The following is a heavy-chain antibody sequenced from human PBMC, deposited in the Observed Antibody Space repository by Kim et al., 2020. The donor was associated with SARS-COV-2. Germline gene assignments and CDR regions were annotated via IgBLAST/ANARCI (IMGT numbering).Heavy chain of an antibody. CDR2: INPNSGGT. J-gene: IGHJ4*02. CDR3: ARDGGYCSGGSCYYGGDFDY. CDR1: GYTFTGYY. V-gene: IGHV1-2*02. Sequence: ASVKVSCKASGYTFTGYYMHWVRQAPGQGLEWMGWINPNSGGTNYAQKFQGRVTMTRDTSISTAYMELSRLRSDDTAVYYCARDGGYCSGGSCYYGGDFDYWGQGTLVTVSS. D-gene: IGHD2-15*01.